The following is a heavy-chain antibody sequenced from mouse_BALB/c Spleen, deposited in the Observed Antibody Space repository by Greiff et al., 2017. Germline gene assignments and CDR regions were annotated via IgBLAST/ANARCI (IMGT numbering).Heavy chain of an antibody. CDR3: ARHHYYGQGAY. CDR1: GYTFTDYV. V-gene: IGHV1-77*01. D-gene: IGHD1-2*01. Sequence: QVQLKESGPELVKPGASVKMSCKASGYTFTDYVISWVKQRTGQGLEWIGEIYPGSGSTYYNEKFKGKATLTADKSSNTAYMQLSSLTSEDSAVYFCARHHYYGQGAYWGQGTLVTVSA. CDR2: IYPGSGST. J-gene: IGHJ3*01.